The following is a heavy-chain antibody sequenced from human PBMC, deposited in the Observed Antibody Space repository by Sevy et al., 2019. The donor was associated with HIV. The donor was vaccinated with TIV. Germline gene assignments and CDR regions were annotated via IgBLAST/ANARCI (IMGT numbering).Heavy chain of an antibody. D-gene: IGHD2-2*01. CDR3: ARDGCSSTSCYDNYYYGMDV. CDR2: IYYSGST. V-gene: IGHV4-59*01. J-gene: IGHJ6*02. Sequence: SETLSLTCTVSGGSISSYYWSWIRQPPGKGLEWIGYIYYSGSTNYNPSLKSRVTISVDTSKNQFSLRRSSVTAADTAVYYCARDGCSSTSCYDNYYYGMDVWGHGPTVTVSS. CDR1: GGSISSYY.